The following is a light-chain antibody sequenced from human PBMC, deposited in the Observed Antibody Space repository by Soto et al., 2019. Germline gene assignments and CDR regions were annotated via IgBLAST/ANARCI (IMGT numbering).Light chain of an antibody. CDR1: QNLGTLY. CDR2: SAS. V-gene: IGKV3-20*01. J-gene: IGKJ1*01. CDR3: QQFGSSPET. Sequence: GLSQSAGTLSLSPGERGTLSCRASQNLGTLYLAWFQQKSGQAPRLLIYSASRRATGIPDRFTGSGSGTDFTLTISRLEPEDFAVYYCQQFGSSPETFGQGTKVDI.